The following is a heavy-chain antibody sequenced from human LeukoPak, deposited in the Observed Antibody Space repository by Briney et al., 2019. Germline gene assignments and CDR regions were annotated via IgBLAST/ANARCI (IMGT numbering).Heavy chain of an antibody. CDR3: ARDPRTVQI. J-gene: IGHJ4*02. CDR1: GLFFSTNW. V-gene: IGHV3-21*05. D-gene: IGHD1-1*01. Sequence: PGGSLRLSCAASGLFFSTNWMSWVRQAPGRGLEWLSYISGNGRDIQYADSVKGRFTISRDNAKNLLSMQMDSLRVEDTAIYYCARDPRTVQIWGQGTLVTVSS. CDR2: ISGNGRDI.